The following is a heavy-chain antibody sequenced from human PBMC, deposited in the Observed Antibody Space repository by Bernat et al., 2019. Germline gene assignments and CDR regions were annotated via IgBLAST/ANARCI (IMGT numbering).Heavy chain of an antibody. CDR1: GFTFSSYG. V-gene: IGHV3-30*18. CDR2: ISYDGSNK. J-gene: IGHJ4*02. CDR3: VKGSSSTSCPDY. Sequence: QVQLVESGGGVVQPGRSLRLSCAASGFTFSSYGMHWVRQAPGKGLEWVAVISYDGSNKYYADSVKGRFTISRDNSKNTLYLQMNSLRAEDTAVYYCVKGSSSTSCPDYWGQGTLVTVSS. D-gene: IGHD2-2*01.